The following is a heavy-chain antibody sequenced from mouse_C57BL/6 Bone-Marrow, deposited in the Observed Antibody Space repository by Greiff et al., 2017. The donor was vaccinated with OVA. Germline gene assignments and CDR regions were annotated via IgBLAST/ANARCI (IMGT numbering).Heavy chain of an antibody. D-gene: IGHD1-1*01. CDR3: ARGNFGSSFYAMDY. Sequence: EVKLQESVAELVRPGASVKLSCTASGFNIKNTYMHWVKQRPEQSLEWIGRIDPANDTPKYAPKFQGKATMTADTSSNTAYLQLSSLSSEDTAVYCCARGNFGSSFYAMDYWGQGTSVTVSS. J-gene: IGHJ4*01. CDR2: IDPANDTP. CDR1: GFNIKNTY. V-gene: IGHV14-3*01.